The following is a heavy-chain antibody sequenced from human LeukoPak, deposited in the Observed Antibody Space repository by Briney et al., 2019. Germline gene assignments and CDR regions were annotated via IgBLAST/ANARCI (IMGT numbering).Heavy chain of an antibody. CDR3: ARDGRLWFGEFGFDY. V-gene: IGHV3-48*04. Sequence: GGSLRLSCAASGFTFSSYTMAWVRQAPGKGLEWVSYISSSGSTIYYADSVKGRFTISRDNAKNSLYLQMNSLRAEDTAVYYCARDGRLWFGEFGFDYWGQGTLVTVSS. D-gene: IGHD3-10*01. CDR2: ISSSGSTI. J-gene: IGHJ4*02. CDR1: GFTFSSYT.